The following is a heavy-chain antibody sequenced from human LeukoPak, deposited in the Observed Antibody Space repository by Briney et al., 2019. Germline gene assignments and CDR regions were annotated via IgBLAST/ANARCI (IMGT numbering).Heavy chain of an antibody. V-gene: IGHV4-39*01. CDR3: SRTAGTYGVHYGLGV. J-gene: IGHJ6*02. Sequence: PSETLSRTCTLSGGPISSGSSYWGWIRQPPGKGLEWIGSMSFSGRSYYSQSLKSRVTISIDTSKNQFALRLSSVTAADTGVYYCSRTAGTYGVHYGLGVWSQGATVTVSS. CDR2: MSFSGRS. D-gene: IGHD4-17*01. CDR1: GGPISSGSSY.